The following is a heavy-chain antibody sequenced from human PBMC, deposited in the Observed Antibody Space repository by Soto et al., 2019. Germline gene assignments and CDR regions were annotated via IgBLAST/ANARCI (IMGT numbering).Heavy chain of an antibody. D-gene: IGHD3-22*01. CDR3: ARVGAYYYDSSGHNYGMDV. CDR1: GFTFSSYW. J-gene: IGHJ6*02. V-gene: IGHV3-7*03. CDR2: IKQDGSEK. Sequence: PGGSLRLSCAASGFTFSSYWMSWVRQAPGKGLEWVANIKQDGSEKYYVDSVKGRFTISRDNAKNSLYLQMNGLRAEDTAVYYCARVGAYYYDSSGHNYGMDVWGQGTTVTVSS.